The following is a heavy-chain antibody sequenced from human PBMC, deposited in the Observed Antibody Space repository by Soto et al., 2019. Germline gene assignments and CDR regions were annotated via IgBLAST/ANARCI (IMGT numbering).Heavy chain of an antibody. CDR3: AHGYSSLDY. CDR2: IYWDDDK. Sequence: SGATLVNATQTLTLTCTFSGVSLNTXXXXXXWIRQPPGKALEWLALIYWDDDKRYSPSLKSRLTITKDTSKNQVVLTMTNMDPVDTATYYCAHGYSSLDYWGQGTL. V-gene: IGHV2-5*02. D-gene: IGHD6-6*01. J-gene: IGHJ4*02. CDR1: GVSLNTXXXX.